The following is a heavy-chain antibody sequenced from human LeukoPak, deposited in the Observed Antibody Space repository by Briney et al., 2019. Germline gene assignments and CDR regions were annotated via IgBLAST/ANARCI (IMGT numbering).Heavy chain of an antibody. Sequence: GGSLRLSCAASGFTFSSCAMSWVRQAPGKGLEWVSAISGSGGSTYYANSVKGRFAISRDDSKNTLFLQMHSPRAADTAVEYCAKHATPGRASSWYFFDNWGQGTLVTVSS. CDR3: AKHATPGRASSWYFFDN. CDR1: GFTFSSCA. D-gene: IGHD6-13*01. J-gene: IGHJ4*02. V-gene: IGHV3-23*01. CDR2: ISGSGGST.